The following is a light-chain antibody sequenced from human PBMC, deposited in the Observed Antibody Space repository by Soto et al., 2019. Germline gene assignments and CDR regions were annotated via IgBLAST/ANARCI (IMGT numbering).Light chain of an antibody. Sequence: QSALTQPPSATWAPCQCGTISNNGNKSDVGGYNYVSWYQQHPGKAPKLMIYEVSKRPSGVPDRFSGSKSGNTASLTVSGLQAEDEADYYCSSYAGSNNVFGTGTKVTVL. CDR2: EVS. V-gene: IGLV2-8*01. CDR3: SSYAGSNNV. J-gene: IGLJ1*01. CDR1: KSDVGGYNY.